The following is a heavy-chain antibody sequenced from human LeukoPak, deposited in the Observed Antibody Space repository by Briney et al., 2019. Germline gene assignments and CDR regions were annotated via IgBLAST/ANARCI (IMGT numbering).Heavy chain of an antibody. CDR2: IAPNGDRT. CDR1: GDTLTGHY. D-gene: IGHD3-9*01. J-gene: IGHJ4*02. Sequence: GASVKVSCEASGDTLTGHYMHWIRQAPGQGLEWMGWIAPNGDRTYYAQNFLGRLTVTRDTSINTAYMHLSRLRSADTAVYYCARSPHILTGENFDYWGQGTLLTVSS. CDR3: ARSPHILTGENFDY. V-gene: IGHV1-2*02.